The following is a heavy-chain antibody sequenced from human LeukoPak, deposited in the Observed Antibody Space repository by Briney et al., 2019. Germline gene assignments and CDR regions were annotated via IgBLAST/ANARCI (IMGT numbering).Heavy chain of an antibody. CDR2: IGAGGGST. CDR3: AKDTGQWPVRTFDS. V-gene: IGHV3-23*01. D-gene: IGHD6-19*01. CDR1: RFTFSNYA. Sequence: GGSLRLSCAASRFTFSNYAMSWVRQAPGKGLEWVSTIGAGGGSTYYADSVKGRFIISRDNSRNTLYLQMDSLRAEDTAVYSCAKDTGQWPVRTFDSWGQGTLVTVSS. J-gene: IGHJ4*02.